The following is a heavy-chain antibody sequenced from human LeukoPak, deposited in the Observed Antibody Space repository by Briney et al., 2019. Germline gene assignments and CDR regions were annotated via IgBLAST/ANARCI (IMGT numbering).Heavy chain of an antibody. V-gene: IGHV3-21*01. CDR1: GFTFSSYS. CDR2: ISSSSSYI. D-gene: IGHD1-26*01. J-gene: IGHJ3*02. CDR3: ARRTHGVGATGGNAFDI. Sequence: GGSLRLSCAASGFTFSSYSMNCVRQAPGKGLGWVSSISSSSSYIYYADSVKGRFTISRDNAKNSLYLQMNSLRAEDTAVYYCARRTHGVGATGGNAFDIWGQGTMVTVSS.